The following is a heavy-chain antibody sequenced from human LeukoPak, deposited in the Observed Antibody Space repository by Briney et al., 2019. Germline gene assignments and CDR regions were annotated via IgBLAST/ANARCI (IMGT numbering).Heavy chain of an antibody. CDR3: AKVGNQLPPYYYYYYMDV. D-gene: IGHD2-2*01. CDR2: IRYDGSNK. Sequence: PGGSLRLSCAASGFTFSSYGMHWVRQAPGKGLEWVAFIRYDGSNKYYADSVKGRFTISRDNSKNTLYLQMNSLRAEDTAVYYCAKVGNQLPPYYYYYYMDVWGKGTTVTVSS. CDR1: GFTFSSYG. V-gene: IGHV3-30*02. J-gene: IGHJ6*03.